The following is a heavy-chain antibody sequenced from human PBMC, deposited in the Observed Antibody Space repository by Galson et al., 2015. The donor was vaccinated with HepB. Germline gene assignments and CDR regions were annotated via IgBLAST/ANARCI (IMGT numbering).Heavy chain of an antibody. J-gene: IGHJ4*02. Sequence: SLRLSCAASGFTFDDYAMHWVRQAPGKGLEWISYITWDGGSVGYADSVKGRFTVSRDNAKSSLYLQMNSLRVEDTAHYYCAKEAFDSSGHYFGYFDLWGQGALVTVSS. D-gene: IGHD3-22*01. CDR2: ITWDGGSV. V-gene: IGHV3-9*01. CDR1: GFTFDDYA. CDR3: AKEAFDSSGHYFGYFDL.